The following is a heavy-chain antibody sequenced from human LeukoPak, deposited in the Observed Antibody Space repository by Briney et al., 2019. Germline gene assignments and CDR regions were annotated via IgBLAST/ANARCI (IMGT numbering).Heavy chain of an antibody. Sequence: GGSLRLSCAASGFTFSSYAMSWVRQAPGKGLEWVSAISGSGGSTYYADSVKGRFTISRDNSKNTLYLQMNSLRAEDTAVYYCARSGYPLYDAFDIWGQGTMVTVSS. V-gene: IGHV3-23*01. CDR2: ISGSGGST. D-gene: IGHD3-3*01. CDR1: GFTFSSYA. CDR3: ARSGYPLYDAFDI. J-gene: IGHJ3*02.